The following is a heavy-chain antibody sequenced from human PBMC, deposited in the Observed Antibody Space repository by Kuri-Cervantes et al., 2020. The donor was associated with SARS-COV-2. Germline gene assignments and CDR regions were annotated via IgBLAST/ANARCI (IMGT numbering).Heavy chain of an antibody. Sequence: SVKVSCKASGGTFSSYTISWVRQAPGQGLEWMGRIIPILGIANYAQKFQGRVTITADKSTSTAYMELRSLRSDDTAVYYCAREPPRGYGDYDYWGQGTLVTVSS. J-gene: IGHJ4*02. CDR2: IIPILGIA. V-gene: IGHV1-69*04. D-gene: IGHD4-17*01. CDR3: AREPPRGYGDYDY. CDR1: GGTFSSYT.